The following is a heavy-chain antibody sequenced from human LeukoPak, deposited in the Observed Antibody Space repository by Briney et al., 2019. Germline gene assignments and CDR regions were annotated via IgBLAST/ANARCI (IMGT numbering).Heavy chain of an antibody. CDR2: ISGSGGST. V-gene: IGHV3-23*01. CDR1: GFTFSSYA. Sequence: PGGSLRLSCAASGFTFSSYAMSWVRQAPGKGLEWVSAISGSGGSTYYADSVKGRFTISRDNSKNTLYLQMNSLRAEDTAVYYCAKIPTYYDFWSGHYFDYWGQGTLVTVSS. D-gene: IGHD3-3*01. J-gene: IGHJ4*02. CDR3: AKIPTYYDFWSGHYFDY.